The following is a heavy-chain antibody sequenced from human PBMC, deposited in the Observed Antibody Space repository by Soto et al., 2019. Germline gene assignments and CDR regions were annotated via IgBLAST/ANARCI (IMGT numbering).Heavy chain of an antibody. CDR1: GFTFSSYW. CDR2: IKQDGSEK. CDR3: ARDQSSGVEDY. D-gene: IGHD6-25*01. V-gene: IGHV3-7*03. Sequence: EVQLVESGGGLVQPGGSLRLSCAASGFTFSSYWMSRVRQAPGKGLEWVANIKQDGSEKYYVDSVKGRFTISRDNAKNSLYLQMNSLRAEDTAVYYCARDQSSGVEDYWGQGTLVTVSS. J-gene: IGHJ4*02.